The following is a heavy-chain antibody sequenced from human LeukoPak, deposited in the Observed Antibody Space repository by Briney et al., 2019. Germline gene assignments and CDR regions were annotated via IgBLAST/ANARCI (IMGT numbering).Heavy chain of an antibody. Sequence: GGSLRLSCAASGFTFSSCGMHWVRQAPGKGLEWVAVVSYDGSNKYYADSMKGRFTISRDNSKNTLYLQMNSLRTEDTAIYYCAQEDYDGSGSYLGGWGQGTLVTVSS. CDR1: GFTFSSCG. V-gene: IGHV3-30*18. CDR2: VSYDGSNK. CDR3: AQEDYDGSGSYLGG. D-gene: IGHD3-10*01. J-gene: IGHJ4*02.